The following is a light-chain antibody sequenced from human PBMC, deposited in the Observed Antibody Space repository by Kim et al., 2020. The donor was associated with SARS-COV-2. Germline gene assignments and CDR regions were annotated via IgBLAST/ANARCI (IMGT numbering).Light chain of an antibody. Sequence: ASVGDRVTLTCRATQDIKDSLAWYQQVPGKAPKLLLFSPTRLESGVPSRCSGTASGSDYTLTISSLQPEDGATYYCQQYYTTVLTFGGGTKVDIK. CDR2: SPT. V-gene: IGKV1-NL1*01. CDR3: QQYYTTVLT. CDR1: QDIKDS. J-gene: IGKJ4*01.